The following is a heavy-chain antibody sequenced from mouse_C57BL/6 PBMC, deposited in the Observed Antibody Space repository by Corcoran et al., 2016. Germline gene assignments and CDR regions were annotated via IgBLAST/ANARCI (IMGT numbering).Heavy chain of an antibody. D-gene: IGHD2-4*01. V-gene: IGHV1-81*01. Sequence: QVQLQQSGAELARPGASVKLSCKASGYTFTSYGISWVKQRTGQGLEWIGEIYPRSGNTYYNEKFEGKATLTADKSSSTAYMELRSLTSEDSAVYFCARYDYGAYWGQGTLVTVSA. J-gene: IGHJ3*01. CDR3: ARYDYGAY. CDR2: IYPRSGNT. CDR1: GYTFTSYG.